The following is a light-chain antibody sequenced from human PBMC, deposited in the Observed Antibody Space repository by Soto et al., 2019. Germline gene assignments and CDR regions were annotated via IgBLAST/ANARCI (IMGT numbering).Light chain of an antibody. CDR3: QQRSNWPIT. CDR2: DAS. V-gene: IGKV3-11*01. J-gene: IGKJ5*01. CDR1: QSVSSN. Sequence: EIVMTQSPATLSVSPGERATLSCRASQSVSSNLAWYQQKPGQAPRLLIYDASNRATGIPARFSGSGSGTDFTVTVSSLEPEDFAVYYCQQRSNWPITFGQGTRLEIK.